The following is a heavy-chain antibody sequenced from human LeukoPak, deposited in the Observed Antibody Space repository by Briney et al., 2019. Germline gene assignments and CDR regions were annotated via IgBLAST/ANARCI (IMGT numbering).Heavy chain of an antibody. Sequence: GASVKVSCKPSGYSFTTYYIHWVRQAPGQGLEWMGIINPSGGSTTYTQKVQGRVAMTRDTSTSTVYMELSSLRSEDTAVYYCARNFHGVAVPGLDAFDIWGQGTMVTVSS. CDR2: INPSGGST. CDR3: ARNFHGVAVPGLDAFDI. D-gene: IGHD6-19*01. J-gene: IGHJ3*02. V-gene: IGHV1-46*01. CDR1: GYSFTTYY.